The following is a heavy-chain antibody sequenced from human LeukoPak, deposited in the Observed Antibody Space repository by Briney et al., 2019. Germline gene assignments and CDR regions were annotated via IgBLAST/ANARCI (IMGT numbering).Heavy chain of an antibody. CDR1: GGTFSRYL. D-gene: IGHD2/OR15-2a*01. CDR2: IFPIVGTA. J-gene: IGHJ3*02. CDR3: ARGDHVRIYTQSHFDI. V-gene: IGHV1-69*13. Sequence: GASVKVSCKASGGTFSRYLINWVRQAPGQRLEWMGGIFPIVGTANYAQKFQGRVTITADESTSTAYMELSSLRSEDTAVYYCARGDHVRIYTQSHFDIWGQGTMVTVSS.